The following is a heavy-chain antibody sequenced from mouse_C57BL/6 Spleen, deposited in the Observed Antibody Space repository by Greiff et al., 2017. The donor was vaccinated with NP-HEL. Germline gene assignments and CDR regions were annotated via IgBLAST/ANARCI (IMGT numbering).Heavy chain of an antibody. CDR1: GYTFTSYG. D-gene: IGHD3-2*02. V-gene: IGHV1-81*01. CDR3: ARSDSSGYDAMDY. J-gene: IGHJ4*01. Sequence: VKLVESGAELARPGASVKLSCKASGYTFTSYGISWVKQRTGQGLEWIGEIYPRSGNTYYNEKFKGKATLTADKSSSTAYMELRSLTSEDSAVYFCARSDSSGYDAMDYWGQGTSVTVSS. CDR2: IYPRSGNT.